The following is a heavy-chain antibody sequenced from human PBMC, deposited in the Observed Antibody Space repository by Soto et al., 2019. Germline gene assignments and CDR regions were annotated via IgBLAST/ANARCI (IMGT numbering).Heavy chain of an antibody. CDR3: SRYNWNDDYYYGMDV. V-gene: IGHV3-49*05. D-gene: IGHD1-20*01. CDR2: IRSKASGGTT. Sequence: NPGGSLRLSCTASGFTFGDYAMSWFRQAPGMGLEWVGFIRSKASGGTTEDAASVKGRFTISRDDSKSVAYLQMNSLKTEDTAVYYCSRYNWNDDYYYGMDVWGQGTTVTVSS. J-gene: IGHJ6*02. CDR1: GFTFGDYA.